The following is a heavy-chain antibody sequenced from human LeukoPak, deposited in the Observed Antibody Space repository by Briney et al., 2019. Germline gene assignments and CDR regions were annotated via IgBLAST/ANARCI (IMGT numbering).Heavy chain of an antibody. CDR1: GYTFTSYY. CDR2: INPIGGRT. D-gene: IGHD3-22*01. Sequence: ASVKVSCKASGYTFTSYYMHWVRHAPRQGLEWMGIINPIGGRTSYDQKLQSRVTITGDTSTSTVYLELSSLTSEDTAVYYCARDRYFYDSSGYIRGISFDYWGQGTLVTVSS. J-gene: IGHJ4*02. CDR3: ARDRYFYDSSGYIRGISFDY. V-gene: IGHV1-46*01.